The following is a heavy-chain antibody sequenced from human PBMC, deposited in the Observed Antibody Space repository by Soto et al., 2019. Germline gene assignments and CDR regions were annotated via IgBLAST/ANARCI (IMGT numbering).Heavy chain of an antibody. CDR2: IVPIFGTA. V-gene: IGHV1-69*13. Sequence: GXSVKVSCKASGGTFSGYAISWVRQAPGQGLEWMGGIVPIFGTANYAQKFQGRVTITADESTSTAYMELSSLRSEDTAVYYCARERRGKTVVPADPPVRDFYYGMDVWGQGTTGTVSS. CDR3: ARERRGKTVVPADPPVRDFYYGMDV. CDR1: GGTFSGYA. D-gene: IGHD2-2*01. J-gene: IGHJ6*02.